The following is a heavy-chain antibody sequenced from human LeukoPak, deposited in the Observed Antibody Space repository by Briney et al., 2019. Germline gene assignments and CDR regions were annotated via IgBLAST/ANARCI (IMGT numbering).Heavy chain of an antibody. V-gene: IGHV3-48*03. Sequence: GGSLRLSCAASGFTFSSYEMNWVRQAPGKGLEWVSYISNSGSTIYYPDSVKGRFTISRDNAKNSLYLRMNSLRAEDTAIYYCATSDSSSWVRYFDLWGRGTLVTVSS. CDR1: GFTFSSYE. J-gene: IGHJ2*01. CDR2: ISNSGSTI. CDR3: ATSDSSSWVRYFDL. D-gene: IGHD6-13*01.